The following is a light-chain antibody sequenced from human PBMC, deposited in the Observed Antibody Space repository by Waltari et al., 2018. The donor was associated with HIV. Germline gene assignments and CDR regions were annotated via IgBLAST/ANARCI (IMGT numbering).Light chain of an antibody. CDR1: QSVSNTY. Sequence: EIVLTQSPGTLSLSPGERATLSCRASQSVSNTYLAWYQPKPCQAPRLLIYGASSRATGIPDRFTGSGSGTDFTLTISRLEPEDFAVYYCQQYGSSLFTFGPGTKVDIK. CDR2: GAS. CDR3: QQYGSSLFT. V-gene: IGKV3-20*01. J-gene: IGKJ3*01.